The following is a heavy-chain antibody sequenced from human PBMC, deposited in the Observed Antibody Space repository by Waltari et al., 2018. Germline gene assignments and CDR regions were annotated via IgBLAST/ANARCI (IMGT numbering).Heavy chain of an antibody. CDR3: ARAWGYSPQSGY. J-gene: IGHJ4*02. CDR1: GFPFSSSW. V-gene: IGHV3-7*01. Sequence: EVQLVESGGGLVQPGGSLRLSCAASGFPFSSSWMSWVRQAPGKGLEWVANIKQDGSEKYYVDSVKGRFTISRDNAKNSLYLQMNSLRAEDTAVYYCARAWGYSPQSGYWGQGTLVTVSS. CDR2: IKQDGSEK. D-gene: IGHD2-15*01.